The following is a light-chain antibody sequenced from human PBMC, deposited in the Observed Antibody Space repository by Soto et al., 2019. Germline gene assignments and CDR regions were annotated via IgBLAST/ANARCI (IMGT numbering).Light chain of an antibody. J-gene: IGKJ2*01. CDR2: WAS. V-gene: IGKV4-1*01. Sequence: DIVMTQSPDSLAVSLGERATFTCKSSQSVLFSSNNRNYLAWYQQRPGQPPKLLIYWASTRESGVPDRFSGSGSGSEFTFTSSSLQAEDVEVYSCQQYYTTPYTFGQGTKLEI. CDR1: QSVLFSSNNRNY. CDR3: QQYYTTPYT.